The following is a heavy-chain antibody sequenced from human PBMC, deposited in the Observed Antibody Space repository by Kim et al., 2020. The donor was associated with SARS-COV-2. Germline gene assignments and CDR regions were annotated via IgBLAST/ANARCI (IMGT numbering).Heavy chain of an antibody. CDR2: ISGDERST. CDR1: GFTFSNYA. J-gene: IGHJ5*02. Sequence: GGSLRLSCAASGFTFSNYAMYWVRQAPGKGLECVSSISGDERSTNYADSVKGRFTISRDNSKSTLYLQMNSLRVEDTAIYYCAGDRDASWGQGTLVTVSS. CDR3: AGDRDAS. V-gene: IGHV3-23*01.